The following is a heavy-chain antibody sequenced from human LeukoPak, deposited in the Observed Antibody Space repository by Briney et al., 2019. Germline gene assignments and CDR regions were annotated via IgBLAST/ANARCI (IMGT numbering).Heavy chain of an antibody. V-gene: IGHV3-43*02. Sequence: PGGSLRLSCAASGFTFSSYWMHWVRQAPGKGLEWVSLISGDGGSTYYADSVKGRFTISRDNSKNSLYLQMNSLRTEDTALYYCAKAGYYYDSSGYSLDYWGQGTLVTVSS. CDR3: AKAGYYYDSSGYSLDY. J-gene: IGHJ4*02. D-gene: IGHD3-22*01. CDR2: ISGDGGST. CDR1: GFTFSSYW.